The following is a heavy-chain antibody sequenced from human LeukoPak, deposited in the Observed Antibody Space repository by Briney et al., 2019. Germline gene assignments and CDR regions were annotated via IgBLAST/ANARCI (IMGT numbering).Heavy chain of an antibody. Sequence: PGGSLRLSCAASGFTFSSYAMSWVRQAPGKGLEWVSAISGSGGSTYYADSVKGRFTISRDNSKNTLYLQMNSPRAEDTAVYYCAKDGSGGDVSDYWGQGTLVTVSS. CDR1: GFTFSSYA. CDR2: ISGSGGST. D-gene: IGHD2-21*02. J-gene: IGHJ4*02. V-gene: IGHV3-23*01. CDR3: AKDGSGGDVSDY.